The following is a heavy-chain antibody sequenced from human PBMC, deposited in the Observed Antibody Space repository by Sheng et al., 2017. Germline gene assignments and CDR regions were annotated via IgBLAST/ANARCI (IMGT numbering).Heavy chain of an antibody. CDR2: IEKSGGTT. V-gene: IGHV3-23*01. J-gene: IGHJ4*02. CDR3: AKDLYSVPGAFDF. D-gene: IGHD2-15*01. Sequence: DVQLLESGGKWVQPGGSVRLSCTASGFSFNTYAMNWVRQAPGKGLEWVSGIEKSGGTTYYADSVKGRFTVSRDNAKNTLYLQMNGLTAADAAVYYCAKDLYSVPGAFDFWGQGTLVTVSS. CDR1: GFSFNTYA.